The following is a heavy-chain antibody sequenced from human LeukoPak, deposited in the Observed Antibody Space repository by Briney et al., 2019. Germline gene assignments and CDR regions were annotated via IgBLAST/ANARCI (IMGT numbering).Heavy chain of an antibody. CDR2: VYFSGST. J-gene: IGHJ4*02. CDR3: ARNDSSGYFDY. D-gene: IGHD3-22*01. CDR1: DYSISSGDY. V-gene: IGHV4-38-2*01. Sequence: SETLSLTCAVSDYSISSGDYWGWIRQPPGKGLEGMGSVYFSGSTHYSPSLKNRVTISVDTSKNQFSLKLRSVTAADTALYYCARNDSSGYFDYWGQGTLVTVSS.